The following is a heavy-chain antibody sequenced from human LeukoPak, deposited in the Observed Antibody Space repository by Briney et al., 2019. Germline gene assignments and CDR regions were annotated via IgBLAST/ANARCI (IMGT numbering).Heavy chain of an antibody. CDR1: GYSFTSYW. CDR3: ARGPEYYYDSSGYYSPWFDY. D-gene: IGHD3-22*01. V-gene: IGHV5-51*01. CDR2: IYPGDSDT. J-gene: IGHJ4*02. Sequence: GESLKISCKGSGYSFTSYWIGWVRQMPGKGLEWMGIIYPGDSDTRYSPSFQGQVTISADKSISTAYLQWSSPKASDTAMYYCARGPEYYYDSSGYYSPWFDYWGQGTLVTVSS.